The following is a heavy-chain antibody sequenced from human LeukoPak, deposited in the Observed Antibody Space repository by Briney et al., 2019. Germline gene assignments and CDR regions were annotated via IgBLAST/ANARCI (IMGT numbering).Heavy chain of an antibody. V-gene: IGHV3-48*04. CDR3: ARDRWTVTTSRGMDV. Sequence: GGSLRLSCAAFGFTFSSYSMNWVRQAPGKGLEWVSYISSSSSTIYYADSVKGRFTISRDNAKNSLYLQMNSLRAEDTAVYYCARDRWTVTTSRGMDVWGQGTTVTVSS. CDR1: GFTFSSYS. D-gene: IGHD4-17*01. J-gene: IGHJ6*02. CDR2: ISSSSSTI.